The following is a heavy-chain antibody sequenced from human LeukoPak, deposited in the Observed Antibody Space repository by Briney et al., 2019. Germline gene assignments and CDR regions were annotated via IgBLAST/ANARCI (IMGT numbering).Heavy chain of an antibody. D-gene: IGHD2-2*01. Sequence: ASVKVSCKASGYTFTNYDINWVRQATGQGLEWMGRMNPNGGSTAYAQKFQGRVTITRNTSTNTVYMELSSLRSEDTAVYYCARGGTYIVVEPTDIKGDALDIWGQGTMVTVSS. CDR2: MNPNGGST. CDR1: GYTFTNYD. J-gene: IGHJ3*02. V-gene: IGHV1-8*02. CDR3: ARGGTYIVVEPTDIKGDALDI.